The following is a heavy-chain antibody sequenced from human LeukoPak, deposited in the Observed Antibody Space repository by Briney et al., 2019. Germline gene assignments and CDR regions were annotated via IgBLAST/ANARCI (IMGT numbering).Heavy chain of an antibody. CDR1: GYTFTSYD. D-gene: IGHD4-17*01. CDR2: MNPNSGNT. CDR3: ARGMQEDGDRIRP. V-gene: IGHV1-8*03. J-gene: IGHJ5*02. Sequence: ASVKVSCKASGYTFTSYDINWVRQATEQGLEWMGWMNPNSGNTGYAQKFQGRVTITRNTSISTAYMELNSLRSDDTAVYYCARGMQEDGDRIRPWGQGTLVTVSS.